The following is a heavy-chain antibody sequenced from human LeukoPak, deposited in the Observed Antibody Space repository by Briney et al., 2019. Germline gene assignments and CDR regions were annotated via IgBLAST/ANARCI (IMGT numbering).Heavy chain of an antibody. V-gene: IGHV3-21*06. Sequence: PGGSLRLSCAASGFSFSKSSMLWFRQAPGKGLEWVSSISIGSSPYTYYADSLKGRFTISRDNAKNSVCLQMNSLRPEDTAVYYCAKYQFWSGYYEDFGGGLMDVWGQGTTVTVSS. D-gene: IGHD3-3*01. CDR1: GFSFSKSS. CDR2: ISIGSSPYT. J-gene: IGHJ6*02. CDR3: AKYQFWSGYYEDFGGGLMDV.